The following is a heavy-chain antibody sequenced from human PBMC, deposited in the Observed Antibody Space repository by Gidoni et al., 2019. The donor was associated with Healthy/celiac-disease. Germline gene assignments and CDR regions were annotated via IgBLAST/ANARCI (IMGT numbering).Heavy chain of an antibody. J-gene: IGHJ4*02. D-gene: IGHD3-22*01. V-gene: IGHV3-30*18. CDR2: ISYDGSNK. CDR1: GFTFRSYG. CDR3: AKDLQEDYYDSSGYYPLDY. Sequence: QVQLVESGGGVVQPGRSLRLSCAASGFTFRSYGMHWVRQAPGKGLEWVAVISYDGSNKYYADSVKGRFTISRDNSKNTLYLQMNSLRAEDTAVYYCAKDLQEDYYDSSGYYPLDYWGQGTLVTVSS.